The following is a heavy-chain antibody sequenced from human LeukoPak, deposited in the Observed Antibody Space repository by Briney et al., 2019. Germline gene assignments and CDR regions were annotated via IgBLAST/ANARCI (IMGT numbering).Heavy chain of an antibody. CDR3: ARGWLERPDLGAFDI. CDR2: ISYDGSNK. CDR1: GFTFSSYA. D-gene: IGHD1-1*01. J-gene: IGHJ3*02. V-gene: IGHV3-30*01. Sequence: PGRSLRLSCAASGFTFSSYAMHWVRQAPGKGLGWVAVISYDGSNKYYADSVKGRFTISRDNSKNTLYLQMNSLRAEDTAVYYCARGWLERPDLGAFDIWGQGTMVTVSS.